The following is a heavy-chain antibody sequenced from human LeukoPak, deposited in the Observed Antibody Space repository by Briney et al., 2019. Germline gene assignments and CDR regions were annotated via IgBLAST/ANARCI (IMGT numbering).Heavy chain of an antibody. CDR1: GGSFSGYY. CDR2: VYHSGST. J-gene: IGHJ4*02. Sequence: SETLSLTCAVYGGSFSGYYWSWIRQPPGKGLEWIGEVYHSGSTNYNPSLKSRVTISLDKSKNQFSLKLSSVTAADTAVYYCAREDYSNYGIFDYWGQGTLVTVSS. CDR3: AREDYSNYGIFDY. V-gene: IGHV4-34*01. D-gene: IGHD4-11*01.